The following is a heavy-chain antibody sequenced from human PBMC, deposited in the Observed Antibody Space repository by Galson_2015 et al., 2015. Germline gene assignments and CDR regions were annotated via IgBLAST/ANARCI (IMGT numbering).Heavy chain of an antibody. CDR1: GFTFSSYG. CDR2: ISYDGSNK. J-gene: IGHJ4*02. Sequence: SLRLSCAASGFTFSSYGMHWVRQAPGKGLEWVAVISYDGSNKYYADSVKGRFTISRDNSKNTLYLQMNSLRAEDTAVYYCAKSLDDHGGFDYWGQGTLVSVSS. D-gene: IGHD1-14*01. CDR3: AKSLDDHGGFDY. V-gene: IGHV3-30*18.